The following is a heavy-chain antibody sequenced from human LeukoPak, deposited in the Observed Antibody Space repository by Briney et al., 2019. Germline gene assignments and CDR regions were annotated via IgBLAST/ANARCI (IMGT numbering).Heavy chain of an antibody. CDR3: ARHAYNYGLDYFDP. J-gene: IGHJ5*02. CDR2: MYHSGGT. Sequence: SGTLSLTCSVSGDSIKNRDSYWGWIRQPPGKGPQWIGSMYHSGGTSFNPSLKSRVRMSVDASSNHFSLELPSENGPGTAVYYCARHAYNYGLDYFDPWGQGTLITVSS. D-gene: IGHD5-24*01. CDR1: GDSIKNRDSY. V-gene: IGHV4-39*01.